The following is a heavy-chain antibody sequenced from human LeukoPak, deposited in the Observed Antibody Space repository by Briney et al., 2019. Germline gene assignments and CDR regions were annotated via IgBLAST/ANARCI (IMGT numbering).Heavy chain of an antibody. CDR2: INHSGST. Sequence: PSETLPLTCAVYGGSFSGYYWSWIRQPPGKGLEWIGEINHSGSTNYNPSLKSRVTISVDTSKNQFSLKLSSVTAADTAVYYCARGGSMITFGGVIGPPNYFDYWGQGTLVTVSS. D-gene: IGHD3-16*02. CDR3: ARGGSMITFGGVIGPPNYFDY. V-gene: IGHV4-34*01. CDR1: GGSFSGYY. J-gene: IGHJ4*02.